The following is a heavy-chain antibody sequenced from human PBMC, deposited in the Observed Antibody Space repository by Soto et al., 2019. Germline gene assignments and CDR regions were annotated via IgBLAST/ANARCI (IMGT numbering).Heavy chain of an antibody. CDR1: GFSLSTSGVG. D-gene: IGHD3-22*01. V-gene: IGHV2-5*02. J-gene: IGHJ4*02. CDR3: AHSTYYDASSGGRDVDY. CDR2: IYWDDDK. Sequence: QITLKESGPTLVKPTQTLTLTCTFSGFSLSTSGVGVGWIRQPPGKALEWLALIYWDDDKSYSPSLKSRLTKTKETPKNQVVPTMTNMDPVDPATYYCAHSTYYDASSGGRDVDYWGQGTLVTVSS.